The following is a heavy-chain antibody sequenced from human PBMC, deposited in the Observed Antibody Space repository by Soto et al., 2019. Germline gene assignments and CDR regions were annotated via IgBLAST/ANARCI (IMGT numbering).Heavy chain of an antibody. V-gene: IGHV4-39*01. CDR1: GGSISSSIYY. CDR2: IYYSGST. D-gene: IGHD3-10*01. J-gene: IGHJ6*02. Sequence: PSETLSLTCTVSGGSISSSIYYWGWIRHPPGKGLEWIGSIYYSGSTYYNPSLKSRVTISVDTSKNQFSLKLSSVTAADTAVYYCARMRGTMVRGDYYGMDVWGQGTTVTVSS. CDR3: ARMRGTMVRGDYYGMDV.